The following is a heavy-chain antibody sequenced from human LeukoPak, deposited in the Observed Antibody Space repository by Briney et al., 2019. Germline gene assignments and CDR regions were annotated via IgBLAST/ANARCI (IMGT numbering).Heavy chain of an antibody. V-gene: IGHV3-7*01. CDR2: IKQDGSEK. D-gene: IGHD6-25*01. Sequence: GGSLRLSCAASGLIVSNYWMSWVRQAPGKGLEWVANIKQDGSEKYYVDSVKGRFTISRDNVKNSLYLQMNSLRAEDTAVYYCARRAVYWGQGTLVTVSS. CDR3: ARRAVY. CDR1: GLIVSNYW. J-gene: IGHJ4*02.